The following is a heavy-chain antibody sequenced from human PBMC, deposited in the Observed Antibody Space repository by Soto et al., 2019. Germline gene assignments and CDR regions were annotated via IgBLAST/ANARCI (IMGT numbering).Heavy chain of an antibody. J-gene: IGHJ4*02. CDR3: ARSVRGVVNTGIDY. D-gene: IGHD3-10*01. CDR1: GFTFSTYA. CDR2: ISFDGSSE. V-gene: IGHV3-30*04. Sequence: PGGSLRLSCVVSGFTFSTYAMYWVRHAPGKGLEWVALISFDGSSEYYADSVKGRFTISRDNSKDTLYLQMNSLRAEDTAVFYCARSVRGVVNTGIDYWGQGTLVTVSS.